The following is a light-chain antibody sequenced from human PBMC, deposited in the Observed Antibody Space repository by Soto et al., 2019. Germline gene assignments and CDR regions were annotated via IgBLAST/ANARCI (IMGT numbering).Light chain of an antibody. CDR2: GAS. Sequence: EIVMTQSPATLSVSPGERATLSCRASQSVNTNVAWYQQEPGQAPRLLIYGASTKATGIPARFSGSVSGTEFALTISSLQSEDFAVYYCQQYNNWPRTFGQGTKVELK. CDR1: QSVNTN. J-gene: IGKJ1*01. V-gene: IGKV3D-15*01. CDR3: QQYNNWPRT.